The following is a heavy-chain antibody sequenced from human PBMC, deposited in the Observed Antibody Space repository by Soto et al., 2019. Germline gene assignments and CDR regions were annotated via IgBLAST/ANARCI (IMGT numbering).Heavy chain of an antibody. V-gene: IGHV4-61*08. Sequence: SETLSLTCTVSGGSISSGEYYWTWIRQPPGKGLEWIGYIYYSGSTNYNPSLKSRVTISVDTSKNQFSLKLSSVTAADTAVYYCARVWGGAFDIWGQGTMVTVSS. CDR1: GGSISSGEYY. CDR3: ARVWGGAFDI. CDR2: IYYSGST. J-gene: IGHJ3*02. D-gene: IGHD3-10*01.